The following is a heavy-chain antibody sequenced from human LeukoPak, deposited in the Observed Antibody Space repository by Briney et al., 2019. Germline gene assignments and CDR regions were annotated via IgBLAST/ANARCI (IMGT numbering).Heavy chain of an antibody. CDR3: AKRLPVVGDRNRAFDY. V-gene: IGHV3-23*01. J-gene: IGHJ4*02. CDR2: ITSGGST. D-gene: IGHD2-21*02. Sequence: GGSLRLPYTASGFTFSNYAMSGAREAPGKGLEWLSFITSGGSTYYADSVKGRFTISRDNSKNTLYLQMNSLRAEDTAVYYCAKRLPVVGDRNRAFDYWGQGTLVTVSS. CDR1: GFTFSNYA.